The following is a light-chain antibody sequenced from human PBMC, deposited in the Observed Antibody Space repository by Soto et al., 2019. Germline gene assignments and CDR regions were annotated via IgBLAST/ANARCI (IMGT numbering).Light chain of an antibody. CDR2: EGS. V-gene: IGLV2-23*01. Sequence: QSVLTQPASVSGSPGQSITISCTGTSSDVGGYNLVSWYQHHPGKAPKLMIYEGSKRPSGVSNRFSGSRSGNTASLTISGLQAEDEADYYCCSYADFTTVVFGGGTKLTVL. CDR1: SSDVGGYNL. CDR3: CSYADFTTVV. J-gene: IGLJ2*01.